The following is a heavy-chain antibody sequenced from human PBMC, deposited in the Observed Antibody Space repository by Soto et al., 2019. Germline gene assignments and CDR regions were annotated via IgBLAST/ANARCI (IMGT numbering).Heavy chain of an antibody. CDR1: GFTFSSYA. V-gene: IGHV3-23*01. Sequence: GGSLRLSCAASGFTFSSYAMSWVRQAPGKGLEWVSAISGSGGTTYYADSVKGRFTISRDNSKNTLYLQMNSLRSEDTAVYYCAKELGYCSTTSCHWLHAFDIWGQGTMVTVSS. J-gene: IGHJ3*02. CDR3: AKELGYCSTTSCHWLHAFDI. CDR2: ISGSGGTT. D-gene: IGHD2-2*01.